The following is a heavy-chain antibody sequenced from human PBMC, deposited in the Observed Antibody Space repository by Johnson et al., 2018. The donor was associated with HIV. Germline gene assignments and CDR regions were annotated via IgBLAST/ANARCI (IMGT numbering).Heavy chain of an antibody. CDR1: GFTVSSNY. D-gene: IGHD5-12*01. CDR2: IRYDGSNK. V-gene: IGHV3-30*02. Sequence: QVQLVESGGGLIQPGGSLRLSCAASGFTVSSNYMSWVRQAPGKGLEWVAFIRYDGSNKYYADSVKGRFPISRDNSKNTLYLQMNSLRAEDTAVYYCAKVLIVATGERAFDIWGQGTMVTVSS. CDR3: AKVLIVATGERAFDI. J-gene: IGHJ3*02.